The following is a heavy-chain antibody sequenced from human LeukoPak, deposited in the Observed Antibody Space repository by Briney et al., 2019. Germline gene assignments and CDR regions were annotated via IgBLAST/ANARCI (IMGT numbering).Heavy chain of an antibody. V-gene: IGHV3-23*01. CDR3: AKEGDILTGYYSFDY. CDR2: VSGSGGST. D-gene: IGHD3-9*01. Sequence: QTGGSLRLSCAASGFTFSSYAMSWVRQAPGKGLEWVSAVSGSGGSTYYADSVKGRFTISRDNSKNTLYLQMNSLRAEDTAVYYCAKEGDILTGYYSFDYWGQGTLVTVSS. J-gene: IGHJ4*02. CDR1: GFTFSSYA.